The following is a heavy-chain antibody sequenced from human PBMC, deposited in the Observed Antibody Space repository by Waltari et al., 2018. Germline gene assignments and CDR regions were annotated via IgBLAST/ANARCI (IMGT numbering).Heavy chain of an antibody. V-gene: IGHV4-59*11. CDR3: ARDKRITMVQGVIIGYYGMDV. CDR1: CGPISAHY. Sequence: QVQLQESGPGLVKPAETLCLTCTVSCGPISAHYWSWIRQPPGKGLEWIGYIYYSGSTNYNPSLKSRVTISVDTSKNQFSLKLSSVTAADTAVYYCARDKRITMVQGVIIGYYGMDVWGQGTTVTVSS. J-gene: IGHJ6*02. CDR2: IYYSGST. D-gene: IGHD3-10*01.